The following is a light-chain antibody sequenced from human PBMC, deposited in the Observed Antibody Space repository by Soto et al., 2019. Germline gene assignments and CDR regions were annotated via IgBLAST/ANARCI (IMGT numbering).Light chain of an antibody. CDR2: DAS. CDR3: QQYGSSLYT. CDR1: QDINKY. J-gene: IGKJ2*01. Sequence: DIQMTQSPSSLSASVGDRVTITCQASQDINKYLNWYQQKPGKAPKVLIYDASNSETGVPSRFSGSGSGTDFTLTISRLEPEDFAVYYCQQYGSSLYTFGQGTKLEIK. V-gene: IGKV1-33*01.